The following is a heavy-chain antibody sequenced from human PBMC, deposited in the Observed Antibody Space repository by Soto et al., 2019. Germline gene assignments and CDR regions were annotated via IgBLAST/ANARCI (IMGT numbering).Heavy chain of an antibody. J-gene: IGHJ6*03. D-gene: IGHD7-27*01. Sequence: QVQLMESGGGVVQPGTSLRLSCVASGFTFSGYGMHWVRLAPGKGLEWVAGLSYDGSNKDYADFVKGRSTISRDNSKNTVNLQMNSLRVEDTALYYCARDWGSGRYNFMDVWGKGTTVTVSS. CDR2: LSYDGSNK. CDR1: GFTFSGYG. V-gene: IGHV3-33*05. CDR3: ARDWGSGRYNFMDV.